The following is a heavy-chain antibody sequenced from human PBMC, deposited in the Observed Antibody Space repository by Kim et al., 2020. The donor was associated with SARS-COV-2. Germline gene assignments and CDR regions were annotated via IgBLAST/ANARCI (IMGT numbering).Heavy chain of an antibody. CDR3: ARDRDYYDILTGPEYYFDY. J-gene: IGHJ4*02. V-gene: IGHV3-11*04. D-gene: IGHD3-9*01. Sequence: GRFTISQDNAKNSLYLQMNSLRAEDTAVYYCARDRDYYDILTGPEYYFDYWGQGTLVTVSS.